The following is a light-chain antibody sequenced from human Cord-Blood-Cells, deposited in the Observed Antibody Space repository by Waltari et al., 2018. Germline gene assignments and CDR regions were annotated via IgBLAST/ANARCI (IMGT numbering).Light chain of an antibody. CDR2: DVS. CDR3: SSYTSSSTSLYV. J-gene: IGLJ1*01. Sequence: QSALTQPASVSGSTGQSITISCTGTSSDVGGYNYVSWYQQHPGKAPKLMIYDVSNRPSGLSTRFSGSESGNTASLTISGLHAEDEADYYCSSYTSSSTSLYVFGTWTKVTVL. V-gene: IGLV2-14*01. CDR1: SSDVGGYNY.